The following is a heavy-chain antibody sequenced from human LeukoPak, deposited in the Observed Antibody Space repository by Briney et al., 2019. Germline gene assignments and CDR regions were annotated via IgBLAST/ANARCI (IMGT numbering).Heavy chain of an antibody. J-gene: IGHJ4*02. CDR1: GFTFSSYG. CDR2: VPYDGTKK. V-gene: IGHV3-30*02. D-gene: IGHD1-20*01. CDR3: AKDRNWNYFDY. Sequence: GGSLRLSCAASGFTFSSYGMHWVRQAPGKGLEWVAIVPYDGTKKYFADSVRGRFTISRDNAKNTLYLQMNSLRAEDTAVYYCAKDRNWNYFDYWGQGNLVTVSS.